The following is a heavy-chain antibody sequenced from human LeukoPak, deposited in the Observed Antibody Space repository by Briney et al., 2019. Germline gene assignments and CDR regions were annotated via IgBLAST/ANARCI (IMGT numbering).Heavy chain of an antibody. CDR2: IIPIFGTA. J-gene: IGHJ6*03. CDR1: GGTFSSYA. D-gene: IGHD3-10*01. Sequence: ASLKLSCKASGGTFSSYAISWLRQAPGQGLEWMGGIIPIFGTANYAQKFQGRVTITTDESTSTAYMELSSLRSEDTAVYYCARDRWGGYGSGSYYNPRRTYYYYMDVWGKGTTVTVSS. CDR3: ARDRWGGYGSGSYYNPRRTYYYYMDV. V-gene: IGHV1-69*05.